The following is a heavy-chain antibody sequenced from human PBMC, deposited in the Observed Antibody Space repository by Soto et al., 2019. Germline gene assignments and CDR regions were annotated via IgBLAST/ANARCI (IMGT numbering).Heavy chain of an antibody. CDR2: INAGNGNT. Sequence: QVQLVQSGAEVKKPGASVKVSCKASGYTFSSYAMHWVRQAPVQRLEWMGWINAGNGNTKYSQKFQGRVSITRDTSASTAYMELSSLRSEDTDVYYFTWSTILGNWFHPWGQGTLVTVSS. D-gene: IGHD2-2*01. CDR1: GYTFSSYA. V-gene: IGHV1-3*01. CDR3: TWSTILGNWFHP. J-gene: IGHJ5*02.